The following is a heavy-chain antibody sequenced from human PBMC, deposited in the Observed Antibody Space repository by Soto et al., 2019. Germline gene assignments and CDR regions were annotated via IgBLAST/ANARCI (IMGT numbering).Heavy chain of an antibody. CDR1: GGSINSSDHF. V-gene: IGHV4-39*01. CDR3: ARQRVLSTNMFITSFDP. CDR2: VYYTEAT. J-gene: IGHJ5*02. Sequence: SETLSLTCSLSGGSINSSDHFWGWIRQTPGKGLEWIGSVYYTEATYYNPSLKSPVTISVETSRNTFSLKVNSVTAADTGIYYCARQRVLSTNMFITSFDPWGQGTLVTVSS. D-gene: IGHD3-10*02.